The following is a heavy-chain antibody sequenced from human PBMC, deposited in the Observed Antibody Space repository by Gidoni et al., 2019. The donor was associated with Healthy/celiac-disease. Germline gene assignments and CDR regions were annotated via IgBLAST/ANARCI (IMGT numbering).Heavy chain of an antibody. D-gene: IGHD4-17*01. Sequence: VQLQESGPALVKPSETLSLTCTVPGGSISRSYWSWIRQPAGKGLEWIGRISTSGSTNYHPSLKSRVTMSVDTSKNQFSLKLSSVTAADTAVYYCARGDLDYGDYYYYYGMDVWGQGTTVTVSS. CDR2: ISTSGST. J-gene: IGHJ6*02. CDR3: ARGDLDYGDYYYYYGMDV. CDR1: GGSISRSY. V-gene: IGHV4-4*07.